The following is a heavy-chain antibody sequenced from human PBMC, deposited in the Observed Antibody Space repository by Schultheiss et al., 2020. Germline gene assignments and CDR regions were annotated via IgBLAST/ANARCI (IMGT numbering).Heavy chain of an antibody. Sequence: SETLSLTCTVSGGSITSNSYYWGWIRQPPGKGLEWIGSIYYSGTTYYNPSLKSRVTMAVDTSKNQFSLKLSSVTAADTAVYYCARRLSRSVMDVWGQGTTVTVSS. J-gene: IGHJ6*02. V-gene: IGHV4-39*01. CDR1: GGSITSNSYY. CDR3: ARRLSRSVMDV. CDR2: IYYSGTT. D-gene: IGHD3-10*01.